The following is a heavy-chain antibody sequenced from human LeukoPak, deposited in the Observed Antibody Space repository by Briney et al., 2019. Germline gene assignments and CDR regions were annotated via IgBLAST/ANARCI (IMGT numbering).Heavy chain of an antibody. CDR1: GFAFSSYA. V-gene: IGHV3-23*01. CDR3: AKPTGLLWFGELS. Sequence: GGSLRLSCAASGFAFSSYAMSWVRQAPGKGLEWVSAISGSGGSTYYADSVKGRFTISRDNSKNTLYLQMNSLRAEDTAVYYCAKPTGLLWFGELSWGQGTLVTVSS. D-gene: IGHD3-10*01. J-gene: IGHJ5*02. CDR2: ISGSGGST.